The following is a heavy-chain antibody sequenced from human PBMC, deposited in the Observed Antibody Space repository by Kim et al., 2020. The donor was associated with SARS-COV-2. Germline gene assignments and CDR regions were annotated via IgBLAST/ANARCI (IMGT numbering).Heavy chain of an antibody. J-gene: IGHJ6*02. CDR2: ISAYNGNT. CDR3: ARDRNKYQLPFPMDV. CDR1: GYTFTSYG. D-gene: IGHD2-2*01. Sequence: ASVKVSCKASGYTFTSYGISWVRQAPGQRLEWMGWISAYNGNTNYAQKLQGRVTMTTDTSTSTAYMELRSLRSDDTAVYYCARDRNKYQLPFPMDVWGQGTTVTVSS. V-gene: IGHV1-18*01.